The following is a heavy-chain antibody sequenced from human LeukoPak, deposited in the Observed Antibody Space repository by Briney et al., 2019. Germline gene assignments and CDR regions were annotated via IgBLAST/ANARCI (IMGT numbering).Heavy chain of an antibody. CDR2: IRYDGSNK. Sequence: GGSLRLSCAASGFPFSSYGMHWVRQAPGKGLEWVTFIRYDGSNKYYADSVKGRFTMSRDNSRSTLLLQMSNLRAEGTAVYYCARDTGMAVGDYWGQGTLVTVSS. D-gene: IGHD3-10*01. CDR3: ARDTGMAVGDY. J-gene: IGHJ4*02. CDR1: GFPFSSYG. V-gene: IGHV3-30*02.